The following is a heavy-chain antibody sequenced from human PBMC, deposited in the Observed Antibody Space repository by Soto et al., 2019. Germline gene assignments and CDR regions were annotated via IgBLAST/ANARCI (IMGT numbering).Heavy chain of an antibody. CDR1: GLSFSGYY. CDR2: INHSGTT. D-gene: IGHD5-18*01. Sequence: SETLSLTCAFYGLSFSGYYWSWIRQPPGKGLEWIGEINHSGTTSYSPSLKSRVAISLDTSKNQFSLSLNFVTAADTAVYYCARGRGYSYGLDPWGQGSLVTVSS. CDR3: ARGRGYSYGLDP. J-gene: IGHJ5*02. V-gene: IGHV4-34*01.